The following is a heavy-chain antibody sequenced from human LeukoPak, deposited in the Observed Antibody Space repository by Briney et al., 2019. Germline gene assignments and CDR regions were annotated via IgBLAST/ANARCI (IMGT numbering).Heavy chain of an antibody. J-gene: IGHJ6*02. CDR2: ISSSGSTI. CDR1: GFTFSSYE. CDR3: ASPPNYSSSWYGRGNYYGMDV. D-gene: IGHD6-13*01. Sequence: GGSLTLSCPASGFTFSSYEMNWVRQPPGRGRDWASYISSSGSTIYYADSVKGRFTISRDNAKNSLYLQMNSLRAEDTAVYYCASPPNYSSSWYGRGNYYGMDVWGQGTTVTVSS. V-gene: IGHV3-48*03.